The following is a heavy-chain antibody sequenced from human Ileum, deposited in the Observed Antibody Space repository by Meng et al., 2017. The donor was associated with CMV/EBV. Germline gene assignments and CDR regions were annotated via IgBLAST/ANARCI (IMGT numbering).Heavy chain of an antibody. Sequence: GGSLRLSCAASGFTFSSYGMHWVRQAPGKGLEWVAVIWYDGSNKYYADSVKGRFTISRDNSKNTLYLQMNSLRAEDTAVYYCAKTGLVAYYGMDVWGQGNTVNGAS. J-gene: IGHJ6*02. CDR3: AKTGLVAYYGMDV. CDR1: GFTFSSYG. V-gene: IGHV3-33*06. D-gene: IGHD6-19*01. CDR2: IWYDGSNK.